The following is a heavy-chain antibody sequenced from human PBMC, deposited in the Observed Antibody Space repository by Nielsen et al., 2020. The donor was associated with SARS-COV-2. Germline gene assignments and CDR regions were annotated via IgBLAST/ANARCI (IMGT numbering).Heavy chain of an antibody. CDR2: ISAYNGNT. Sequence: ASVKVSCKASGYTFTSYGISWVRQAPGQGLEWMGWISAYNGNTNYAQKLQGRVTMTTDTSTSTAYMELRSLRSDDTAVYYCAKIHRAGPTPEDKWSWGQGTLVTVSS. V-gene: IGHV1-18*01. D-gene: IGHD1-14*01. J-gene: IGHJ5*02. CDR3: AKIHRAGPTPEDKWS. CDR1: GYTFTSYG.